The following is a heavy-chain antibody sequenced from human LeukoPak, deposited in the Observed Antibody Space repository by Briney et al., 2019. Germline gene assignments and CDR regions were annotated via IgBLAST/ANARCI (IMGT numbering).Heavy chain of an antibody. CDR1: GFTFSIYW. J-gene: IGHJ4*01. V-gene: IGHV3-74*01. D-gene: IGHD3-22*01. CDR2: INSDWSST. CDR3: ARDLLANYDTIY. Sequence: GSLSLSCAASGFTFSIYWMHWVRQAPGKGLVWVSRINSDWSSTNYADSVKGRFTMYRDNAKNTLYLQMNSLRVEDTAVYYCARDLLANYDTIYWGHGTLVTVSS.